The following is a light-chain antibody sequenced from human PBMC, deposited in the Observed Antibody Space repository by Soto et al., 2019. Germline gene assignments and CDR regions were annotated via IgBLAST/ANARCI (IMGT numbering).Light chain of an antibody. V-gene: IGLV2-8*01. J-gene: IGLJ2*01. CDR3: SSYGGSNNFVL. Sequence: QSALTQPPSASGSPGQSVTISCTGTSSDVGGYKYVSWYQQHTGKAPKLMIFEVTKRPSGVPDRFSGSKSGNTASLTVSGLQAEDEADYYCSSYGGSNNFVLFGGGTKLTVL. CDR1: SSDVGGYKY. CDR2: EVT.